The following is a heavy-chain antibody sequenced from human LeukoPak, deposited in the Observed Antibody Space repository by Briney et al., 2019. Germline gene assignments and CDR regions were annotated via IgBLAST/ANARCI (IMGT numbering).Heavy chain of an antibody. CDR3: AKSRGDYSNYLEAFGI. J-gene: IGHJ3*02. Sequence: GGSLRLSCAASGFTFSSYAMSWVRQAPGKGLEWVSAISGSGGSTYYADSVKGRFTISRDNSKNTLYLQMNSLRAEDTAVYYCAKSRGDYSNYLEAFGIWGQGTMVTVSS. V-gene: IGHV3-23*01. CDR2: ISGSGGST. CDR1: GFTFSSYA. D-gene: IGHD4-11*01.